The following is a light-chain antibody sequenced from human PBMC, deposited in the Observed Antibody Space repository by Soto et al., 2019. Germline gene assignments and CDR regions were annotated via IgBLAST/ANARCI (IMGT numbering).Light chain of an antibody. CDR1: QTVFTGSNNKNY. CDR2: WAT. V-gene: IGKV4-1*01. CDR3: HQYFTFPS. Sequence: IVMTQSPASLTVSLGERATTNCKSSQTVFTGSNNKNYLAWYQQKPGQAPKLLMYWATARESGVPDRFRGSGFGTDFTLTFTSVQAEDVAVYYWHQYFTFPSFGGGTQVEI. J-gene: IGKJ4*01.